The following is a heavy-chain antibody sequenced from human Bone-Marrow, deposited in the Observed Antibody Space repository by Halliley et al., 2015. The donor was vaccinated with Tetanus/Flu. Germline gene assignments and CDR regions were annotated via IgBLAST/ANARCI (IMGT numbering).Heavy chain of an antibody. CDR1: GFTFSDYY. CDR3: ARGSGWSSPVLGAGFGTDL. J-gene: IGHJ6*02. D-gene: IGHD1-26*01. CDR2: MTNTGVTS. Sequence: SLRLSCAASGFTFSDYYMSWIRQAPGKGLEWVSYMTNTGVTSFYADSVKGRFTISRDNAKNSLYLQMNSLRGEDTAIYYCARGSGWSSPVLGAGFGTDLWGQGTPVTVSS. V-gene: IGHV3-11*01.